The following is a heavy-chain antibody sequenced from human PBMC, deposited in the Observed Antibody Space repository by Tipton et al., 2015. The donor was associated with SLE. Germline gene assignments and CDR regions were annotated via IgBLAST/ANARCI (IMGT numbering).Heavy chain of an antibody. CDR1: GFTFDDYA. CDR2: ISWNSGSI. V-gene: IGHV3-9*01. Sequence: SLRLSCAASGFTFDDYAMHWVRQAPGKGLEWVSGISWNSGSIGYADSVKGRFTISRDNAKNSLYLQMNSLRAEDTALYYCAKDTSLGSYYYYYMDVWGKGTTVTVSS. CDR3: AKDTSLGSYYYYYMDV. D-gene: IGHD3-10*01. J-gene: IGHJ6*03.